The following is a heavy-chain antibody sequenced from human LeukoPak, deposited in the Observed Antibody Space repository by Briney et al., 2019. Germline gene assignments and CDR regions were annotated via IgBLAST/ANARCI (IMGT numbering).Heavy chain of an antibody. CDR1: SGSISSGTHY. CDR3: ASTHCASPSCYSYYYSGLGV. J-gene: IGHJ6*02. V-gene: IGHV4-31*11. CDR2: IYNTGSA. Sequence: SETLSLTCAVSSGSISSGTHYWNWIRQHPGQGLEWIGHIYNTGSAYYNPSLMSRVSISIDTSENQFSLKLSSVTAADTAVYYCASTHCASPSCYSYYYSGLGVWGQGTTVIVSS. D-gene: IGHD2-2*01.